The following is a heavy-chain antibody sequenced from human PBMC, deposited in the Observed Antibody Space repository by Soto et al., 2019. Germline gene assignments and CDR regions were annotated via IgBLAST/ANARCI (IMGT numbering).Heavy chain of an antibody. Sequence: PGGSLRLSCAASGFTFSSYSMNWVRQAPGKGLEWVSSISYSSSDIYFADSVKGRFTMSRVNAENSLFLQMNSLRAEDTAVYYCPRGYRVTGGTRLGYCNDGMLVWGQGTTVNVSS. D-gene: IGHD1-20*01. V-gene: IGHV3-21*01. CDR2: ISYSSSDI. J-gene: IGHJ6*02. CDR1: GFTFSSYS. CDR3: PRGYRVTGGTRLGYCNDGMLV.